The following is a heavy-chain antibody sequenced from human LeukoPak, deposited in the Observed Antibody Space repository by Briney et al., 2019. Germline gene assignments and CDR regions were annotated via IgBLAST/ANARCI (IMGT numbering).Heavy chain of an antibody. CDR1: GYTFTSYY. J-gene: IGHJ4*02. D-gene: IGHD4-17*01. V-gene: IGHV1-46*01. Sequence: ASVTVSCTASGYTFTSYYMHWVRQAPGQGLEWMGIINPSGGSTSYAQKFQGRVTMTRDTSTSTVYMELSSLRSEDTAVYYCARDGDYYGDRGYYFDYWGQGTLVTVSS. CDR2: INPSGGST. CDR3: ARDGDYYGDRGYYFDY.